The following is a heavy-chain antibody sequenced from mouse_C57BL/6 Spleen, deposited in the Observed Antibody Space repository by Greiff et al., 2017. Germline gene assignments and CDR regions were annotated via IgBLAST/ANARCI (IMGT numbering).Heavy chain of an antibody. J-gene: IGHJ3*01. Sequence: EVQLQQSGAELVRPGASVKLSCTASGFNIKDDYMHWVKQRPEQGLEWIGWIDPENGDTEYASKFQGKATITADTSSNTAYLQLSSLTSEDTAVYYCTSIYDGYPWFAYWGQGTQVTVSA. CDR2: IDPENGDT. CDR3: TSIYDGYPWFAY. V-gene: IGHV14-4*01. CDR1: GFNIKDDY. D-gene: IGHD2-3*01.